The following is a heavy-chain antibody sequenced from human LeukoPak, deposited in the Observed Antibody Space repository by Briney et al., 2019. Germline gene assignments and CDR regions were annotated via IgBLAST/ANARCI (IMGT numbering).Heavy chain of an antibody. CDR3: ARDVPYDSTNWFDP. J-gene: IGHJ5*02. D-gene: IGHD3-22*01. V-gene: IGHV1-69*13. Sequence: SVKVSCKASGGTFSSYAISWVRQAPGQGLEWMGGIIPIFGTANYAQKYQGRVTITADESTSTAYMELSSLRSEDTAVYYCARDVPYDSTNWFDPWGQGTLVTVSS. CDR1: GGTFSSYA. CDR2: IIPIFGTA.